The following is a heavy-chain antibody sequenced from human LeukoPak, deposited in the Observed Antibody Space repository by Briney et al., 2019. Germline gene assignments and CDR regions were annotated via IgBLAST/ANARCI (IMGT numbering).Heavy chain of an antibody. V-gene: IGHV1-69*05. Sequence: SVKVSCKASGGTFSNYAISWVRQAPGQGLEWMGGIIPIFGTANYAQKFQGRVTITTDESTSTAYMELSSLRSEDTAVYYCARDSAGIAVADRIFDYWGQGTLVTVSS. J-gene: IGHJ4*02. D-gene: IGHD6-19*01. CDR3: ARDSAGIAVADRIFDY. CDR1: GGTFSNYA. CDR2: IIPIFGTA.